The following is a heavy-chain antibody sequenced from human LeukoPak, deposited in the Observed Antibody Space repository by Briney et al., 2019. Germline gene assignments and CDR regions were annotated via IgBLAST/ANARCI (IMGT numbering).Heavy chain of an antibody. CDR3: AREGGRDIVVVPAAVSSWFDP. D-gene: IGHD2-2*01. J-gene: IGHJ5*02. V-gene: IGHV3-33*01. Sequence: GGSLRLSCAASGFTFSTYGVHWVRQAPGKGLEWVAVIYFDGSNKYYVDSVKGRFTISRDNSKNTVYLQMNSLRAEDTAMYYCAREGGRDIVVVPAAVSSWFDPWGQGTLVTVSS. CDR2: IYFDGSNK. CDR1: GFTFSTYG.